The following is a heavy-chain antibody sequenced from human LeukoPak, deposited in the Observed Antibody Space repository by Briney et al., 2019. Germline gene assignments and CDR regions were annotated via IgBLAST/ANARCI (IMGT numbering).Heavy chain of an antibody. CDR3: TRDNAYMFDY. Sequence: GRSLRLSCAASGFTFSSYAMHWVRQAPGKGLEWVAVISYDGSNKYYADSVKGRFTVSRDNAKNTLYLEMSRLRAEDTAVYFCTRDNAYMFDYWGQGTQVAVSS. CDR1: GFTFSSYA. D-gene: IGHD2-2*01. V-gene: IGHV3-30-3*01. J-gene: IGHJ4*02. CDR2: ISYDGSNK.